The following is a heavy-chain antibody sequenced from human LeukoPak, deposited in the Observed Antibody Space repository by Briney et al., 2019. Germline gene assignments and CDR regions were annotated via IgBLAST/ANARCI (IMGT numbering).Heavy chain of an antibody. D-gene: IGHD4-17*01. J-gene: IGHJ4*02. Sequence: GGSLRLSCAASGFTFSSYTMNWVRQAPGKGLEWVSSISSSTSYIYYADSVKGRFTISRDNAKNSLYLQMNSLRAEDTAVYYCARDPDDYGDRYFDYWGQGTLVTVSS. V-gene: IGHV3-21*01. CDR3: ARDPDDYGDRYFDY. CDR2: ISSSTSYI. CDR1: GFTFSSYT.